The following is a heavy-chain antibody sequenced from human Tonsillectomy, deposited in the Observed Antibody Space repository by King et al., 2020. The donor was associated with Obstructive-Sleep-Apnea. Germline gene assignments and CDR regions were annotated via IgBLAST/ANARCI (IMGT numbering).Heavy chain of an antibody. CDR1: GGTFSSYA. J-gene: IGHJ4*02. CDR2: IIPIFGTA. D-gene: IGHD3-22*01. CDR3: ASRNYYDSSGYYSRYFDY. Sequence: QLVQSGAEVKKPGSSVKVSCKASGGTFSSYAISWVRQAPGQGLEWMGGIIPIFGTANYAQKFQGRVTITADESTSTAYMELSGLRSEDTAVYYCASRNYYDSSGYYSRYFDYWGQGTLVTVSS. V-gene: IGHV1-69*01.